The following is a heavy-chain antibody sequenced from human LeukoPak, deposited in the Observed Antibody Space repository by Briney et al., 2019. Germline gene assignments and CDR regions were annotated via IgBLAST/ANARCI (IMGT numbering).Heavy chain of an antibody. CDR1: GFTFDDYG. V-gene: IGHV3-20*04. D-gene: IGHD5-24*01. CDR3: ARWVGRDGYNYYFDY. CDR2: INWNGGST. Sequence: GGSLRLSCAASGFTFDDYGMSWVRQAPGKGLEWVSGINWNGGSTGYADSVKGRFTISRDNAKNSLYLQMNSLRAEGTALYYCARWVGRDGYNYYFDYWGQGTLVTVSS. J-gene: IGHJ4*02.